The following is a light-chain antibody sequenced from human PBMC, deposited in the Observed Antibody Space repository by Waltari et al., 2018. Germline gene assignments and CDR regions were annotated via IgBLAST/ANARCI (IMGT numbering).Light chain of an antibody. J-gene: IGLJ3*02. V-gene: IGLV2-23*01. CDR2: DNN. CDR3: SSFASSWTLV. Sequence: QSALTQPASVSGSPGQSITISCSGTTNDVGDYNLVSWYQQFPGKVPKLILYDNNSRPSDVSHRFAGSKAGNTASLTISGLQAEDEADYYCSSFASSWTLVFGAGTRLTVL. CDR1: TNDVGDYNL.